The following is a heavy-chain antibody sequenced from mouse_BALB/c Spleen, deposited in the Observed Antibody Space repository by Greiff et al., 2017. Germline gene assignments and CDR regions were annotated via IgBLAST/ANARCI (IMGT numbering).Heavy chain of an antibody. J-gene: IGHJ3*01. CDR1: GFTFSSYA. CDR3: ARKDDSWFAY. Sequence: LQQSGGGLVKPGGSLKLSCAASGFTFSSYAMSWVRQTPEKRLEWVASISSGGSTYYPDSVKGRFTISRDNARNILYLQMSSLRSEDTAMYYCARKDDSWFAYWGQGTLVTVSA. CDR2: ISSGGST. D-gene: IGHD2-4*01. V-gene: IGHV5-6-5*01.